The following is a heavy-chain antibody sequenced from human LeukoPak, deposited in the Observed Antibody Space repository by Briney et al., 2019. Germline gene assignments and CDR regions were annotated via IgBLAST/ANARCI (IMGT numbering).Heavy chain of an antibody. Sequence: PSETLSLTCAVSGGSISSGGYSWSWIRQPPGKGLEWIGYIHHSGSTYYNPSLKSRVTISVDRSKNQFSLKLSSVTAADTAVYYCARGTTVTNWYFDLWGRGTLVTVSS. D-gene: IGHD4-11*01. CDR3: ARGTTVTNWYFDL. V-gene: IGHV4-30-2*01. CDR1: GGSISSGGYS. CDR2: IHHSGST. J-gene: IGHJ2*01.